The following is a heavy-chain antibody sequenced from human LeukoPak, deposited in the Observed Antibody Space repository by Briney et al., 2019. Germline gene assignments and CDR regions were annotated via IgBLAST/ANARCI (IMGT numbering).Heavy chain of an antibody. D-gene: IGHD6-6*01. Sequence: PGGSLRLSCAAPGFTFSSNTMNWVRQAPGKGLEWVSSITSGSGFKFYADSVKGRYTISRDNAKNSLYLQMNSLRAEDTAVYYCARVAGEARDDWRQGTLVTVSS. CDR1: GFTFSSNT. CDR3: ARVAGEARDD. V-gene: IGHV3-21*01. CDR2: ITSGSGFK. J-gene: IGHJ4*02.